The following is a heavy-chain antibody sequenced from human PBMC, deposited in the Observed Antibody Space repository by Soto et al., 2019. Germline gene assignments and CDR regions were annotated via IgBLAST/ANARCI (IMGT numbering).Heavy chain of an antibody. CDR1: GFSFSNSA. CDR2: ISGSGDIT. Sequence: EVQLLESGGGLVQPGGSLRLSCAVSGFSFSNSAMTWVRQAPGKGLEWVSGISGSGDITYNTDSVKGRFAISRDTSKNVVYIQMRSLRAEDTAVYYCAKAPPWVLRYHDWFFDYWGQGTLVTVSS. D-gene: IGHD3-9*01. CDR3: AKAPPWVLRYHDWFFDY. V-gene: IGHV3-23*01. J-gene: IGHJ4*02.